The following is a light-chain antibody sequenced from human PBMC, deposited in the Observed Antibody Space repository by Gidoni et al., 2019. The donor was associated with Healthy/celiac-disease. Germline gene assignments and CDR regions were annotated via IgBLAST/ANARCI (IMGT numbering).Light chain of an antibody. CDR1: QNINNH. CDR3: QQSYSGPLT. Sequence: DIQMTQSPSSLSASVGARVTITCRTSQNINNHLNWYQQKAGKAPKLLIYAASTLQSGVPSRFSGSGSGTDFTLTISSLQPEDFATYYCQQSYSGPLTFGGGTKVEIK. CDR2: AAS. V-gene: IGKV1-39*01. J-gene: IGKJ4*01.